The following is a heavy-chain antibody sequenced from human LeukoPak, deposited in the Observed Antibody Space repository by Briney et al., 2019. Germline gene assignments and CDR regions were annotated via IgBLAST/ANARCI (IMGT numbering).Heavy chain of an antibody. V-gene: IGHV3-7*03. J-gene: IGHJ4*02. Sequence: GGSLRLSCAASGLSFSDHYMDWVRQAPGKGLEWVANIKQDGSEKYYVDSVKGRFTISRDNAKNSLYLQMNSLRAEDTAVYYCARDSEYYDSSGYYGYWGQGTLVTVSS. CDR1: GLSFSDHY. CDR3: ARDSEYYDSSGYYGY. CDR2: IKQDGSEK. D-gene: IGHD3-22*01.